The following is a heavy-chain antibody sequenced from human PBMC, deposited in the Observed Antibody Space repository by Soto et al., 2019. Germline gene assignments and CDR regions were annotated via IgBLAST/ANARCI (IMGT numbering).Heavy chain of an antibody. J-gene: IGHJ6*02. CDR2: IVVGSGNT. CDR3: AGDSPRTYDSTGNCGHYGMDV. Sequence: GPPVKVSCRVSGPTFTTSAVQWVRQARGKSLEWWGWIVVGSGNTTYAQKFQERVTITRDMSTSTAYLELSSLRSATTAVYYCAGDSPRTYDSTGNCGHYGMDVWGQGTTVTVSS. D-gene: IGHD3-9*01. CDR1: GPTFTTSA. V-gene: IGHV1-58*01.